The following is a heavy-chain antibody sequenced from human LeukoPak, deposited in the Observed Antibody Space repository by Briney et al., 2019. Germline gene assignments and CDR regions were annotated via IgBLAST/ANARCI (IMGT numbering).Heavy chain of an antibody. CDR3: ARGLSPRILRYCSCTSCADAFDI. CDR1: GGSFRVYY. J-gene: IGHJ3*02. CDR2: INHSGST. D-gene: IGHD2-2*01. V-gene: IGHV4-34*01. Sequence: SETLSLTCADYGGSFRVYYWSWIRQPPGKGLEWIGEINHSGSTNYNPSLKSRVTISVDTSKNQFSLKLSSVTAADTAVYYCARGLSPRILRYCSCTSCADAFDIWGQGTMVTVSS.